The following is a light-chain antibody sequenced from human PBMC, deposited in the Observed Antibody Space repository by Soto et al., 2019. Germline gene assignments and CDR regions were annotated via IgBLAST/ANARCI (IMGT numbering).Light chain of an antibody. CDR1: QSVTSSH. CDR2: GAS. Sequence: EIVLTQSPGTLSLSPGERATLSCRASQSVTSSHLAWYQQKPGQAPRLLIYGASSRATGIPDRFSGSGSGTDFTLTIRRLEPEDFAGYYCQQYGSSPLTFGGGTKVEIK. V-gene: IGKV3-20*01. J-gene: IGKJ4*01. CDR3: QQYGSSPLT.